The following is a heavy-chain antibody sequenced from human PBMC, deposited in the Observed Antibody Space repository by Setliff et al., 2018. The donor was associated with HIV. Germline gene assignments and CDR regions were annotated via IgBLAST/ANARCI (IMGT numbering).Heavy chain of an antibody. V-gene: IGHV4-30-4*08. J-gene: IGHJ4*02. D-gene: IGHD6-19*01. CDR2: ITYSGSA. Sequence: SETLSLTCTVSGGSISSDDYYWNWIRQPPGKGLEWIGYITYSGSAYYNPSLKSRVTISIDTSNNQISLRLSSVTAADTAVYYCARDPNTGWYHLDFWGPGALVTVSS. CDR1: GGSISSDDYY. CDR3: ARDPNTGWYHLDF.